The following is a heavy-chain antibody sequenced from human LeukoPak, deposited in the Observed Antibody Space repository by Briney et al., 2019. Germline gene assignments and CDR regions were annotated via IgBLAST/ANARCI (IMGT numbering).Heavy chain of an antibody. J-gene: IGHJ5*02. CDR3: ARATVVPAATGFDP. CDR1: GGSISSYY. D-gene: IGHD2-2*01. Sequence: SETLSLTCTVSGGSISSYYWSWLRQPPGKGLEWLGYIYYSGSTNYNPSLKSRVTISVDTSKNQFSLKLSSVTAADTAVYYCARATVVPAATGFDPWGQGTLVTVSS. CDR2: IYYSGST. V-gene: IGHV4-59*01.